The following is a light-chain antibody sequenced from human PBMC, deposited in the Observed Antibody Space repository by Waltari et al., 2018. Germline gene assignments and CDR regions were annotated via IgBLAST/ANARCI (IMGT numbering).Light chain of an antibody. CDR3: QQYYNIPIT. CDR1: QGVLYSSNNENY. J-gene: IGKJ5*01. CDR2: WAS. V-gene: IGKV4-1*01. Sequence: DIVMTQSPASLAVSLGAGATLHCKSSQGVLYSSNNENYLAWYQQKPGQPPKLLIYWASTRESGVPDRFSGSGSGTDFTLTISSLQAEDVAVYYCQQYYNIPITFGQGTRLEIK.